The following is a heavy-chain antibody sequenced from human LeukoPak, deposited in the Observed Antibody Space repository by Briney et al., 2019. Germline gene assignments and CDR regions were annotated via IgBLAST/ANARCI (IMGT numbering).Heavy chain of an antibody. V-gene: IGHV4-30-4*08. CDR3: ARTYYYDSSGYYEYFQH. CDR1: GGSISSGDYY. D-gene: IGHD3-22*01. Sequence: PSQTLSLTCTVSGGSISSGDYYWGWIRQPPGKGLEWIGYIYYSGSTYYNPSLKSRVTISVDTSKNQFSLKLSSVTAADTAVYYCARTYYYDSSGYYEYFQHWGQGTLVTVSS. CDR2: IYYSGST. J-gene: IGHJ1*01.